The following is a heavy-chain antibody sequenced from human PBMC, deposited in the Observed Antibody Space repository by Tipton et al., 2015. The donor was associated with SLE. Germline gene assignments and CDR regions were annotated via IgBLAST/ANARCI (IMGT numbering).Heavy chain of an antibody. CDR2: IDYSGST. D-gene: IGHD7-27*01. CDR1: GGSISSNY. V-gene: IGHV4-59*01. Sequence: TLSLTCSVSGGSISSNYWIWIRQPPEKGLEWIGYIDYSGSTYYSPSLKSRVTISVDTSKTHFSLNLSSVTAADTAVYYCARGGLGSDLRGSIYLGLWGQGALVTVSS. J-gene: IGHJ1*01. CDR3: ARGGLGSDLRGSIYLGL.